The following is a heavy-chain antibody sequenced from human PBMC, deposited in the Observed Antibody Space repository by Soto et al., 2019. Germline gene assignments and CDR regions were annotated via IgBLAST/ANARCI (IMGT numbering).Heavy chain of an antibody. V-gene: IGHV4-31*03. D-gene: IGHD3-3*01. Sequence: SETLSLTCTVSGGSISSGGYYWSWIRQHPGKGLEWIGYIYYSGSTYYNPSLKSRVTISVDTSKNQFSLKLSSVTAADTAVYYCARALYDFWSGHTYDYYYYYKYVWGRGTTVTVSS. CDR2: IYYSGST. J-gene: IGHJ6*03. CDR1: GGSISSGGYY. CDR3: ARALYDFWSGHTYDYYYYYKYV.